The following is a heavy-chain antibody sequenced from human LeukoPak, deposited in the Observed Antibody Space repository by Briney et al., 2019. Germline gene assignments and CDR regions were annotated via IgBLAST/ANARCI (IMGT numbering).Heavy chain of an antibody. CDR3: LRAYHPGGWFDP. J-gene: IGHJ5*02. CDR2: INHSGST. V-gene: IGHV4-34*01. D-gene: IGHD2-21*01. Sequence: SETLSLTCAVYGGSFSGYYWSWIRQPPGKVLEWIGEINHSGSTNYNPSLKSRVTISVDTSKNQFSLKLSSVTAEDTAMYYCLRAYHPGGWFDPWGQGTLVTVSS. CDR1: GGSFSGYY.